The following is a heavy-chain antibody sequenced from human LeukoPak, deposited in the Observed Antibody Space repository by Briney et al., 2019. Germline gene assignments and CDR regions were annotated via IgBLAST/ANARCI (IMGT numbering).Heavy chain of an antibody. V-gene: IGHV1-3*01. D-gene: IGHD1-26*01. J-gene: IGHJ4*02. Sequence: GASVKVSCKASGYTFTSYAMHWVRQAPGQRLEWMGWINAGNGNTKYSQKFQGRVTITRDTSASTAYMELSSLRSEDTAVYYCATGVVWVGATSHFDYWGQGTLVTVSS. CDR1: GYTFTSYA. CDR2: INAGNGNT. CDR3: ATGVVWVGATSHFDY.